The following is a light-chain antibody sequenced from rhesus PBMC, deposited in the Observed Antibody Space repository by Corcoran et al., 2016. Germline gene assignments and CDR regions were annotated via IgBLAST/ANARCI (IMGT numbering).Light chain of an antibody. V-gene: IGLV2-19*02. J-gene: IGLJ1*01. CDR1: SSPFGYSNG. CDR3: QSYTGDGTSI. CDR2: EVN. Sequence: QAAPTQSPSVSGSAGQSVTISCTARSSPFGYSNGISWYQHHPGKAPKLLIYEVNKGPSGVSDRFSGSRSDNTASLTISGLQAEDEADYYCQSYTGDGTSIFGTGTRLTVL.